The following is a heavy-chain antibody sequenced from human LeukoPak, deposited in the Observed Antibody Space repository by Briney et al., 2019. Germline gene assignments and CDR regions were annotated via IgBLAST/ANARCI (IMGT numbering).Heavy chain of an antibody. J-gene: IGHJ4*02. CDR3: AKGTAVADY. D-gene: IGHD6-19*01. CDR2: ISYDGSNK. V-gene: IGHV3-30*18. CDR1: GFTFSSYG. Sequence: GGSLRLSCAASGFTFSSYGMHWVRQAPGKGLEWVAVISYDGSNKYYADSVKGRFTISRDNSKNTLYLQMNSLRAEDTAVYYCAKGTAVADYWGQGTLVTVSS.